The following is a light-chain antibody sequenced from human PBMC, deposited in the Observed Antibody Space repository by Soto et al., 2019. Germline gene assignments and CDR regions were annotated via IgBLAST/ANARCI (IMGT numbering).Light chain of an antibody. J-gene: IGLJ3*02. CDR2: DVS. CDR1: SSDVGGYNY. CDR3: SSYTGSSTVV. Sequence: QSVLTQPASVSGSPGQSITISCTGTSSDVGGYNYVSWYQQHPGKAPKLMIYDVSYRPSGVSNRFSGSKSGNTASLTISGLQADDEADYYFSSYTGSSTVVFGGGTKLTVL. V-gene: IGLV2-14*03.